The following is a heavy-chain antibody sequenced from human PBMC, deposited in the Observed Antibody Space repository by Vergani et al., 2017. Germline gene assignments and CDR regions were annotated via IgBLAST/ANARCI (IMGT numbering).Heavy chain of an antibody. CDR2: IYYSGST. J-gene: IGHJ4*02. CDR1: GGSISSYY. Sequence: VQLQESGPGLVKPSETLSLTCTVSGGSISSYYWSWIRQPPGKGLEWIGYIYYSGSTNYNPSLKSRVTISVDTSKNQFSLKLSSVTAADTAVYYCARDRSGATIFDYWGQGTLVTVSS. D-gene: IGHD1-26*01. V-gene: IGHV4-59*01. CDR3: ARDRSGATIFDY.